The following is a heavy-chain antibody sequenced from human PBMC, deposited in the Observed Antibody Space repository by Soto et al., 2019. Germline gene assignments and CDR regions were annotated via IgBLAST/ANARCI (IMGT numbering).Heavy chain of an antibody. D-gene: IGHD3-22*01. Sequence: SETLSLTCTVSGGSISSYYWSWIRQPPGKGLEWIGYIYYSGSTNYNPSLKSRVTISVDTSKNQFSLKLSSVTAADTAVYYCARVENYYDSSGYYPTFDYWGQGTLVTVSS. V-gene: IGHV4-59*01. CDR2: IYYSGST. CDR1: GGSISSYY. J-gene: IGHJ4*02. CDR3: ARVENYYDSSGYYPTFDY.